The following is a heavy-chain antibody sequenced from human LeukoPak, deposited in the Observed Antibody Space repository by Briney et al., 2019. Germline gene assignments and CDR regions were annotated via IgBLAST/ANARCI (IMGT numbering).Heavy chain of an antibody. CDR2: ISSRGDST. J-gene: IGHJ4*02. CDR1: GFTFSNYA. CDR3: AKGPRPDITVAHTLEK. Sequence: GGSLILSCAASGFTFSNYAMSWVRQAAGRGLEGVSTISSRGDSTHDAGSVKGRFTISRHNSKNSLYLQMNSLRAEDTAVYYCAKGPRPDITVAHTLEKWGQGTLVTVSS. D-gene: IGHD6-19*01. V-gene: IGHV3-23*01.